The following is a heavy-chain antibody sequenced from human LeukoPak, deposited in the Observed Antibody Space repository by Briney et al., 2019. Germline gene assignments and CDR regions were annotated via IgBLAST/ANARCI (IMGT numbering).Heavy chain of an antibody. Sequence: SETLSLTCAVSSYSISSGYYWGWIRQPPGKGLEWIGSIYHSGSAYYNPSLKSRVTISVDTSKNQFSLKLSSVTAADTAVYYCARHVYHPVTTVWAFDIWGQGTMVTVSS. CDR2: IYHSGSA. CDR3: ARHVYHPVTTVWAFDI. CDR1: SYSISSGYY. V-gene: IGHV4-38-2*01. D-gene: IGHD4-17*01. J-gene: IGHJ3*02.